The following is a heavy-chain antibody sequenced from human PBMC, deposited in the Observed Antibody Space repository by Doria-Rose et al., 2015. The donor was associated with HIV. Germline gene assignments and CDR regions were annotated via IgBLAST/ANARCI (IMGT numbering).Heavy chain of an antibody. J-gene: IGHJ3*02. D-gene: IGHD3-22*01. V-gene: IGHV2-70*04. CDR3: ARSYYDTGGYSATGDAFDI. CDR2: LHWDDDK. Sequence: ESGPALVKPTQTLTLTCTFSAFSLSTFGLRVSWIRQPPGKALEWLARLHWDDDKFYSTSLKTRLTISKDTSKNQVVLTMTNMDPVDTATYYCARSYYDTGGYSATGDAFDIWGPGAMVIVSS. CDR1: AFSLSTFGLR.